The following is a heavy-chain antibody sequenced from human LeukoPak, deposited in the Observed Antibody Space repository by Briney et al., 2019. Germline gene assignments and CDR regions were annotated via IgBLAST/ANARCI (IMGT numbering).Heavy chain of an antibody. CDR1: GGSISSSGYY. D-gene: IGHD4-17*01. CDR2: IYYSGST. V-gene: IGHV4-39*01. J-gene: IGHJ4*02. CDR3: ARCPYDYGDFGFDY. Sequence: SETLSLTCTVSGGSISSSGYYWGWIRQPPGKGLEWIGSIYYSGSTYYNPSLKSRVTISVHTSKNQFSLKLSSVTAADTAVYYCARCPYDYGDFGFDYWGQGTLVTVSS.